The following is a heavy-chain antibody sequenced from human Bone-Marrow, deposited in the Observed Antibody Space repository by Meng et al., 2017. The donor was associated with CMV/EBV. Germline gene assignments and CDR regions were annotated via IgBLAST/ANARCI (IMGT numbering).Heavy chain of an antibody. CDR2: ISAYNGST. Sequence: ASVKVSCKASGYTFTSYGISWVRQAPGQGLEWMGWISAYNGSTNYAQKLQGRVTMTTDTSTSTAYMELRSLRSDDTAVYYCARDFGVGATLLVYYYYGMDVWGQGTTVTVSS. CDR3: ARDFGVGATLLVYYYYGMDV. D-gene: IGHD1-26*01. J-gene: IGHJ6*02. V-gene: IGHV1-18*01. CDR1: GYTFTSYG.